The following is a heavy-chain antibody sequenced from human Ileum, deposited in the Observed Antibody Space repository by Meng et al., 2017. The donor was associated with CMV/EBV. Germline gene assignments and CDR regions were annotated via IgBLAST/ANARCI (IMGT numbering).Heavy chain of an antibody. D-gene: IGHD3-22*01. J-gene: IGHJ4*02. CDR1: GASVSTASYY. CDR2: IYYSRNT. Sequence: GSLRLSCSVSGASVSTASYYWTWIRQPPGKGPEWIGYIYYSRNTRDNPSLKSRVTISVDTPKNQFSLRLSSVTAADTAVYYCARVRDYYESSGYIDNWGQGVQVTVSS. V-gene: IGHV4-61*01. CDR3: ARVRDYYESSGYIDN.